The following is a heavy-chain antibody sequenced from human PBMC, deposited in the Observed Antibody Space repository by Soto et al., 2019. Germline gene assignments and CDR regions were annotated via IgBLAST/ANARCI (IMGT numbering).Heavy chain of an antibody. CDR1: GFTFAAYA. V-gene: IGHV3-9*01. Sequence: PGGSLRLSCAASGFTFAAYAMHWVRQAPGKGLEWVSGISWNSGSIGYADSVKGRFTISRDNAKNSLYLQMNSLRAEDTALYYCAKETAPLVRGAFDIWGQGTMLTASS. J-gene: IGHJ3*02. CDR2: ISWNSGSI. D-gene: IGHD3-10*01. CDR3: AKETAPLVRGAFDI.